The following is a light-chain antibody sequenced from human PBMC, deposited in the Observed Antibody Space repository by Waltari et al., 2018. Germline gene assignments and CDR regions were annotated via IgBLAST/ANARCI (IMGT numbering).Light chain of an antibody. Sequence: QTVVTQEPSFSVSPGGTVTPTCGLTSDPASRGPPPRWYQQTPGHAPRTLIYRTNTRSSGVPDRFSGSIVGNKAALTITGAQADDESDYYCVMYVGSGIWVFGGGTKLTVL. V-gene: IGLV8-61*01. J-gene: IGLJ3*02. CDR3: VMYVGSGIWV. CDR2: RTN. CDR1: SDPASRGPP.